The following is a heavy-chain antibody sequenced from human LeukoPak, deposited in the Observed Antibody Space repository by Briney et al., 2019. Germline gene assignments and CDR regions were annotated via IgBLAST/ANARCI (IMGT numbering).Heavy chain of an antibody. CDR1: GFTFSSYA. CDR2: ISGSGGST. D-gene: IGHD3-22*01. J-gene: IGHJ4*02. CDR3: DTSYYYDSSGYYWIGY. Sequence: VGSLRLSCAASGFTFSSYAMSWVRQAPGKGLEWVSAISGSGGSTYYADSVKGRFTISRDNSKNTLYLQMNSLRAEDTAVYYCDTSYYYDSSGYYWIGYWGQGTLVTVSS. V-gene: IGHV3-23*01.